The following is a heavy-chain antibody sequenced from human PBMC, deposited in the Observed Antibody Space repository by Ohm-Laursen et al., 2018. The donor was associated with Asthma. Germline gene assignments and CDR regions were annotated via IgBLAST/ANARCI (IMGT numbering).Heavy chain of an antibody. J-gene: IGHJ4*02. CDR2: LSYDGHNK. CDR1: GFIFSDYD. Sequence: SLRLSCSASGFIFSDYDMHWVRQAPGKGLEWLAILSYDGHNKHYAESLRGRFFISGDSSENTVELQMNSLRGEDTAVYYCVRGSWYGSTSDAYWGQGTLVAVSS. D-gene: IGHD6-19*01. CDR3: VRGSWYGSTSDAY. V-gene: IGHV3-30*03.